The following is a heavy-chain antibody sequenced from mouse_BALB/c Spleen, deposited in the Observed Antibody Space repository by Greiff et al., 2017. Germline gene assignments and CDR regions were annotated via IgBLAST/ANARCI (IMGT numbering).Heavy chain of an antibody. Sequence: QVQLQQSGAELVRPGASVTLSCKASGYTFTSYWMNWVKQRPEQGLEWIGRIDPYDSETHYNQKFKDKAILTVDKSSSTAYMQLSSLTSEDSAVYDCARSRETARAQGFAYWGQGTLVTVSA. CDR3: ARSRETARAQGFAY. CDR1: GYTFTSYW. CDR2: IDPYDSET. V-gene: IGHV1-52*01. J-gene: IGHJ3*01. D-gene: IGHD3-2*01.